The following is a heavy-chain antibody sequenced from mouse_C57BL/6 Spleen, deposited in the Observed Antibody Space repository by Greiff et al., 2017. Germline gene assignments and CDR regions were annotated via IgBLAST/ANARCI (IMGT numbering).Heavy chain of an antibody. CDR1: GYSFTGYY. V-gene: IGHV1-42*01. D-gene: IGHD2-5*01. J-gene: IGHJ1*03. CDR3: ARSMGYSNYVGYFDV. CDR2: INPSTGGT. Sequence: EVQLVESGPELVKPGASVKISCKASGYSFTGYYMNWVKQSPEKSLEWIGEINPSTGGTTYNQKFKAKATLTVDKSSSTAYMQLKSLTSEDSAVYYCARSMGYSNYVGYFDVWGTGTTVTVSS.